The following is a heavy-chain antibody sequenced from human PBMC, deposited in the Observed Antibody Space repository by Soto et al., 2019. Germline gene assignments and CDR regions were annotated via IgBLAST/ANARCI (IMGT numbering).Heavy chain of an antibody. V-gene: IGHV5-51*01. Sequence: PXESLKVSWWCSGDEFNTNGVGWVLQLPGRGLEWVGIMYPGDSDTRYNPSLQDHVTLSVDVTVSTAFLQWRSLETSDTGMYFCPRLPTDCNKTSCYYGDQRGQGTQVTVSS. CDR3: PRLPTDCNKTSCYYGDQ. CDR2: MYPGDSDT. D-gene: IGHD3-3*01. J-gene: IGHJ4*02. CDR1: GDEFNTNG.